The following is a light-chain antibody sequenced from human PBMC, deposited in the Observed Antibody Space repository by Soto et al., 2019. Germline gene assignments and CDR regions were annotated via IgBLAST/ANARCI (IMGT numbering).Light chain of an antibody. Sequence: EIVMTQSPATLSVSPGERATLSCRASQSVSSNLAWYQQKPGQPPRLLIYGASTRATGIPARFSGSGSVTEFTLTISRLQSEDFAVYYCQKYNNWPPWTFGQGTKVEIK. V-gene: IGKV3-15*01. CDR1: QSVSSN. CDR3: QKYNNWPPWT. J-gene: IGKJ1*01. CDR2: GAS.